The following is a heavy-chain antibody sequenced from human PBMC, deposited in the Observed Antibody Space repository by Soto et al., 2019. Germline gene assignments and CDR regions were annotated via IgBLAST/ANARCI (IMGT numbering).Heavy chain of an antibody. Sequence: GSLRLSCAGSGFPFKSYALSWVPQAPGKGLKWVSTVSGSGSRTYYADSVKGRFTISRDNSKNTLYLQMNSLRAEDTAVYYCAKDRYCSSTTCYAGFDYWGQGALVTVSS. J-gene: IGHJ4*02. CDR2: VSGSGSRT. CDR1: GFPFKSYA. V-gene: IGHV3-23*01. D-gene: IGHD2-2*01. CDR3: AKDRYCSSTTCYAGFDY.